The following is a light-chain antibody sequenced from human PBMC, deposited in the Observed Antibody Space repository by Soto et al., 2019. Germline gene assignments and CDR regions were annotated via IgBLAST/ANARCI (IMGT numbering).Light chain of an antibody. Sequence: SVLTQSPGTLSLSPGERATLSCRASQSVTSNYLAWYQQKPGQAPRLLIYGASSRATGIPDRFSGSGSGTDFTLTISRLEPEDFAVYYCQQYGGSPITFGLGTRLEIK. V-gene: IGKV3-20*01. CDR2: GAS. CDR3: QQYGGSPIT. J-gene: IGKJ5*01. CDR1: QSVTSNY.